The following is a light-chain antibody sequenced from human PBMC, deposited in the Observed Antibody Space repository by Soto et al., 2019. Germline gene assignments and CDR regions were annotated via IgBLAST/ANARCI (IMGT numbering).Light chain of an antibody. CDR2: DAS. CDR1: QSVSSY. V-gene: IGKV3-11*01. CDR3: QQRSNWPLT. Sequence: EIVLTQSPATLSLSPGERATLSCRASQSVSSYLGWYQQKPGQAPRLLIYDASNRATGIPARFSGSGSGTDFTLTISSLEHEDVAVYYCQQRSNWPLTFGGGTKVEIK. J-gene: IGKJ4*01.